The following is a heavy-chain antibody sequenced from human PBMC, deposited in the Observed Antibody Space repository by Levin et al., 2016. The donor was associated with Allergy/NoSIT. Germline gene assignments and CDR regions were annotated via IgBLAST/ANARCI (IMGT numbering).Heavy chain of an antibody. V-gene: IGHV4-39*07. Sequence: SETLSLTCTVSGGSISTYGYYWGWIRQPPGKGLEWIASIHYDGITYYNASLKSRLTISVDTSKSQFSLKLSSVTAADTAVYYCARGMGSGYYQGYYYYYGMDVWGQGTTVTVSS. D-gene: IGHD3-22*01. CDR2: IHYDGIT. J-gene: IGHJ6*02. CDR3: ARGMGSGYYQGYYYYYGMDV. CDR1: GGSISTYGYY.